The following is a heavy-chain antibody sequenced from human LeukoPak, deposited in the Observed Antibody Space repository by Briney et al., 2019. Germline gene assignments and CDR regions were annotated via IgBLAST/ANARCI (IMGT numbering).Heavy chain of an antibody. D-gene: IGHD3-3*01. CDR2: INHSGST. J-gene: IGHJ4*02. Sequence: SETLSLTCAVYGVSFSGYYWSWIRQPPGKGLEWIGEINHSGSTNYNPSLKSRVTISVDTSKNQFSLQLSSVTAADTAVYYCARSPPYDFWSGYYIGYYFDYWGQGTLVTVSS. V-gene: IGHV4-34*01. CDR3: ARSPPYDFWSGYYIGYYFDY. CDR1: GVSFSGYY.